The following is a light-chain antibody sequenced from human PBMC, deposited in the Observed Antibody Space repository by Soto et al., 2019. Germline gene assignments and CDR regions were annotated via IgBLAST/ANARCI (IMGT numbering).Light chain of an antibody. Sequence: DIPMTQSPSSLSASVGDRVTITCRASQGISSCLAWYQQKPGKAPKLLIYAASSLQSGVPSRFSGSGSGTDFSLTITSLQPEDFATYYCQYLNGAPTITFGQGTRLEIK. CDR2: AAS. CDR3: QYLNGAPTIT. J-gene: IGKJ5*01. V-gene: IGKV1-12*01. CDR1: QGISSC.